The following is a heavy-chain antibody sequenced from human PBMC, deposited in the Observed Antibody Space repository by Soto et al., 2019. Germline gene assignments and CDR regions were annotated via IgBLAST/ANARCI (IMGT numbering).Heavy chain of an antibody. CDR1: GGSFSNNY. D-gene: IGHD3-10*01. Sequence: PSQALSLTCAVYGGSFSNNYWTWFRQPPGKGLEWIGEISPSGTTKYIPSLKIRGTISVDTSRKQFFLKVTSVSAADTSVYYCATSLWFGTQPEIWGPGTLVTASS. CDR3: ATSLWFGTQPEI. V-gene: IGHV4-34*01. CDR2: ISPSGTT. J-gene: IGHJ4*02.